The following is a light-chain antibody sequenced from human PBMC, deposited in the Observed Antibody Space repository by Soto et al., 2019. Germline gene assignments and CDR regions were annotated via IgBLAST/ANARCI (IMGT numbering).Light chain of an antibody. J-gene: IGKJ5*01. V-gene: IGKV3-15*01. CDR1: QSVSSN. CDR2: GAS. CDR3: QQYNSWPPIT. Sequence: EILMTQSPATLSVSPGERATLSCRASQSVSSNLAWYQQKPGQAPRLLIYGASTRATGIPARFSGSGSGTEFTLTISSLQSEDFAVYSCQQYNSWPPITFGQGTRLEIK.